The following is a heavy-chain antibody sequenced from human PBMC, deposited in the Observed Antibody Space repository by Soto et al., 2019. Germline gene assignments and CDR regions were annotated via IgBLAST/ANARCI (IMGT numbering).Heavy chain of an antibody. Sequence: GGSLRLSCAASGFTFSSYAMSWVRQAPGKGLEWVSAISGSGGSTYYADSVKGRFTISRDNSKNTLYLQMNSLRAEDTAVYYCAKDLVVGATWGEGHYYYGMDVWGQGTTVTVSS. CDR3: AKDLVVGATWGEGHYYYGMDV. CDR2: ISGSGGST. D-gene: IGHD1-26*01. CDR1: GFTFSSYA. V-gene: IGHV3-23*01. J-gene: IGHJ6*02.